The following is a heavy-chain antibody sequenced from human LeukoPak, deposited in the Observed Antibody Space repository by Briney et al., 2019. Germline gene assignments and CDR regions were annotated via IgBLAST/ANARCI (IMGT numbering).Heavy chain of an antibody. CDR2: ISIDGNDK. CDR3: GRWYYASGRCDVFDI. D-gene: IGHD6-19*01. Sequence: GGSLRLSCVASGFTFSTSVMHWVRQAPGKGLEWVAGISIDGNDKYYADSVRGRFTISRDNSKNTLYLQMNSLRAEDTALYYCGRWYYASGRCDVFDIWGQGTMVTVSS. V-gene: IGHV3-30*04. J-gene: IGHJ3*02. CDR1: GFTFSTSV.